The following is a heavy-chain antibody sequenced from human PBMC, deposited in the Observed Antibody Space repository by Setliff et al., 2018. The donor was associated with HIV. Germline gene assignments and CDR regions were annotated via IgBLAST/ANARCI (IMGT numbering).Heavy chain of an antibody. V-gene: IGHV1-8*02. J-gene: IGHJ4*02. CDR2: MNPNSGNS. CDR3: ARGGPLRFLEWLLSFFDY. Sequence: ASVKVSCKASGYNFINNDINWVRQATGQGLEWMGWMNPNSGNSGYAQKFQGRVTMTRSTSFSTAYMELSNLTSDDTAVYYCARGGPLRFLEWLLSFFDYWGQGTLVTVSS. CDR1: GYNFINND. D-gene: IGHD3-3*01.